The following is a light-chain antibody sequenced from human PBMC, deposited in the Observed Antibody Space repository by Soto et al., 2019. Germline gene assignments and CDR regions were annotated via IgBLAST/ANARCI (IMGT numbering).Light chain of an antibody. CDR2: EVS. CDR3: SSYTSSTTPVYV. CDR1: SSDVGDYNY. J-gene: IGLJ1*01. Sequence: QSALTQPASVSGSPGQSITISCTGTSSDVGDYNYVSWYQQHPGKAPKLMIYEVSNRPSGVSNRFSGSESGNTASLTISGLQAEDEADYYCSSYTSSTTPVYVFGTGTQLTVL. V-gene: IGLV2-14*01.